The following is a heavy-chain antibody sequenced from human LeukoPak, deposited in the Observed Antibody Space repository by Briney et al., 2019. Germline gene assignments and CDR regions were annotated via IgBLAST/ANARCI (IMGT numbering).Heavy chain of an antibody. CDR3: ARVQSSGWYGGAFDI. CDR2: INSDGSST. J-gene: IGHJ3*02. Sequence: GGSLRLSCAASGFTFSSYWMHRVRQAPGKGLVWVSRINSDGSSTSYADSVKGRFTISRDNAKNTLYLQMNSLRAEDTAVYYCARVQSSGWYGGAFDIWGQGTMVTVSS. CDR1: GFTFSSYW. V-gene: IGHV3-74*01. D-gene: IGHD6-19*01.